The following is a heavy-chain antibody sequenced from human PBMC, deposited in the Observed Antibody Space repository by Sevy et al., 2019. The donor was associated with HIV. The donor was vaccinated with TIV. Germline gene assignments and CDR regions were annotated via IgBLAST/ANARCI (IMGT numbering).Heavy chain of an antibody. D-gene: IGHD3-10*01. Sequence: GGSLRLSCAASGFNFASYWMHWVRQSPGKGLVWVSRINSDGTTTKYADSVRGRFTMSRDNAKSTLFLQINSLRPADTAVYYCARGGILYFGAIDNWGQGTLVTVSS. V-gene: IGHV3-74*01. CDR2: INSDGTTT. CDR1: GFNFASYW. J-gene: IGHJ4*02. CDR3: ARGGILYFGAIDN.